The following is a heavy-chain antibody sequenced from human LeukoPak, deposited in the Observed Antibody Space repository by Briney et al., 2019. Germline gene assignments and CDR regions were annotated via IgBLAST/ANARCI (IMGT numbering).Heavy chain of an antibody. CDR2: ISYDGSNK. CDR3: ATDRGWRTSGYYLYYFEY. CDR1: GFTFSSYG. V-gene: IGHV3-30*03. D-gene: IGHD3-3*01. J-gene: IGHJ4*02. Sequence: GGSLRLSCAASGFTFSSYGMHWVRQAPGKGLEWVAVISYDGSNKYYADSVKGRFTISRDNTMNSLYLQMSSLRAEDTAVYYCATDRGWRTSGYYLYYFEYWGQGTLVTYSS.